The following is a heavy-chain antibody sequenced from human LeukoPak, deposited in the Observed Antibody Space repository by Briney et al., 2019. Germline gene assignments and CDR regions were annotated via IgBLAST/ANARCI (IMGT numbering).Heavy chain of an antibody. CDR1: GVSLSSYY. V-gene: IGHV4-59*08. J-gene: IGHJ6*02. Sequence: PSETLCLTCTVSGVSLSSYYWSWVRQPPGKGLEWIGYISYSGSTNYNASLKRRVTISVDTSKTQFSLKLSSVTAADTAVYSCARYSPTLVRGMDVWGQGTTVTVSS. CDR2: ISYSGST. CDR3: ARYSPTLVRGMDV. D-gene: IGHD2-15*01.